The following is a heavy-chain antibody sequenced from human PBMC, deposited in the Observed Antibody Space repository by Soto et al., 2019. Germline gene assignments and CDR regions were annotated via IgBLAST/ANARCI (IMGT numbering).Heavy chain of an antibody. CDR2: IIPILGIA. Sequence: QVQLVQSGAEVKKPGSSVKVSCKASGGTFSSYTISWVRQAPGQGLEWMGRIIPILGIANYAQKFQGRVTITADKSTSTAYIELSSLRSEDTAVYYCARDALWFGELLTDYFDYWGQGTLVTVSS. J-gene: IGHJ4*02. CDR3: ARDALWFGELLTDYFDY. CDR1: GGTFSSYT. D-gene: IGHD3-10*01. V-gene: IGHV1-69*08.